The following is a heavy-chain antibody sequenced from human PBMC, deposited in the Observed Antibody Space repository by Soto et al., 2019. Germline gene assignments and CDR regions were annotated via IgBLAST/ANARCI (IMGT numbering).Heavy chain of an antibody. CDR2: ISAYNGNT. J-gene: IGHJ6*02. D-gene: IGHD3-3*01. Sequence: VASVKVSCKASGYTFTSYGISWVRQAPGQGXEWMGWISAYNGNTNYAQKLQGRVTMTTDTSTSTAYMELRSLRSDDTAVYYCARDGTIFGVVIYYYYGMDVWGQGTTVTVSS. V-gene: IGHV1-18*04. CDR3: ARDGTIFGVVIYYYYGMDV. CDR1: GYTFTSYG.